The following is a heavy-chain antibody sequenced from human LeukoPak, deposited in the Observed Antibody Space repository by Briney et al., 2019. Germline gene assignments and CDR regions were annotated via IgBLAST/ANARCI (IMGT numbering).Heavy chain of an antibody. CDR2: IYTSGST. J-gene: IGHJ4*02. CDR3: AGPHAYSSGWYYFDY. CDR1: GGSISSYY. V-gene: IGHV4-4*07. Sequence: SETLSLTCTVSGGSISSYYWSWVRQPAGKGLEWIGRIYTSGSTNYNPSRKSRVTMSVHTSKNQFSLKLSSVTAADTAVYYCAGPHAYSSGWYYFDYWGQGTLVTVSS. D-gene: IGHD6-19*01.